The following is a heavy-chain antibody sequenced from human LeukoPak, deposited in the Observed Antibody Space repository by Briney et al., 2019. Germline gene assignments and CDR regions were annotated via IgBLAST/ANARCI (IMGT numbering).Heavy chain of an antibody. CDR3: AREAPVAAGSDAFDI. J-gene: IGHJ3*02. CDR1: GYTFTSYG. CDR2: ISAYNGNT. Sequence: ASVKVPCKASGYTFTSYGISWVRQAPGQGLEWMGWISAYNGNTNYAQKLQGRVTMTTDTSTSTAYMEVRSLRSNDTAVYYCAREAPVAAGSDAFDIWGQGTMVTVSS. V-gene: IGHV1-18*01. D-gene: IGHD6-19*01.